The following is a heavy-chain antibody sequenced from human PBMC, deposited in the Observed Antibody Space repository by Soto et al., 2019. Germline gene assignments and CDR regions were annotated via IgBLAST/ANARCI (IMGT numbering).Heavy chain of an antibody. Sequence: ASLKVSCKASGYTFTGYYMHWVRQAPGQGLEWMGWINPNSGGTNYAQKFQGRVTMTRDTSISTAYMELSRLRSDGTAVYYCARPYCSSTSCYKASYYYGMDVWGQGTTVTVSS. V-gene: IGHV1-2*02. CDR2: INPNSGGT. D-gene: IGHD2-2*02. CDR1: GYTFTGYY. CDR3: ARPYCSSTSCYKASYYYGMDV. J-gene: IGHJ6*02.